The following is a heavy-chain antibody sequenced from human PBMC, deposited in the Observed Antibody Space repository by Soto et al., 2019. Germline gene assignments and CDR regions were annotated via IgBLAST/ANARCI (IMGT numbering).Heavy chain of an antibody. V-gene: IGHV3-23*01. CDR3: AKDEVSRVRGVTESAWFDP. J-gene: IGHJ5*02. CDR2: ISGSGGST. D-gene: IGHD3-10*01. CDR1: GFTFSSSV. Sequence: DVQLLESGGGLVQPGGSLRLSCAASGFTFSSSVFSWVRQAPGKGLEWVSGISGSGGSTQYADSVKGRFTISRDNSKQTVELQLTGQRAKDTAADYWAKDEVSRVRGVTESAWFDPWGQGTLVTVPS.